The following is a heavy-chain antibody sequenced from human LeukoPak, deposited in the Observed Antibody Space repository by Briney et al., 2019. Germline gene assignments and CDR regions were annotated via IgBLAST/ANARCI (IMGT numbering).Heavy chain of an antibody. J-gene: IGHJ4*02. D-gene: IGHD2/OR15-2a*01. CDR3: ARKLRGRNISPKAYFDY. CDR1: GGSFSGYY. V-gene: IGHV4-34*01. CDR2: INHSGST. Sequence: SETLSLTCAAYGGSFSGYYWSWIRQPPGKGLEWIGEINHSGSTNYNPSLKSRVTISVDTSKNQFSLKLSSVTAADTAVYYCARKLRGRNISPKAYFDYWGQGTLVTVSS.